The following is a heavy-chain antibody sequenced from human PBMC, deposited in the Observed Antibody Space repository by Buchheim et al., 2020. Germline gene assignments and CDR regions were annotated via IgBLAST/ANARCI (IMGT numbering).Heavy chain of an antibody. CDR1: GDSVSNDNW. D-gene: IGHD6-13*01. CDR2: IYHTGDT. Sequence: QVQMQESGPGLVKPSGTLSLTCTVSGDSVSNDNWWSWVRQSPEKGLEWIGEIYHTGDTNYNPSLKSRVTISVDTSKNQFSLKLSSVTAADTAVYYCARGGFRQLVLWGQGTL. CDR3: ARGGFRQLVL. V-gene: IGHV4-4*02. J-gene: IGHJ5*02.